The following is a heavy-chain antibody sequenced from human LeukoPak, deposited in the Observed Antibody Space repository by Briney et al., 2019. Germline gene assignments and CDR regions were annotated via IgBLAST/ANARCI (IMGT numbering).Heavy chain of an antibody. CDR3: ARSPTVTQTFDY. V-gene: IGHV3-11*01. D-gene: IGHD4-17*01. CDR1: GGSISSYY. CDR2: ISSSGSTI. J-gene: IGHJ4*02. Sequence: LSLTCTVSGGSISSYYWSWIRQAPGKGLEWVSYISSSGSTIYYADSVKGRFTISRDNAKNSLYLQMNSLRAEDTAVYYCARSPTVTQTFDYWGQGTLVTVSS.